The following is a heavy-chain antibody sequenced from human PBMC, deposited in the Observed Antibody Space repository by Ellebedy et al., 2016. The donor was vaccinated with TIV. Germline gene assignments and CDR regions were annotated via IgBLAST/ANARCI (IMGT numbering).Heavy chain of an antibody. Sequence: ASVKVSXKASGYTFTSYGISWVRQAPGQGLEWMGWISAYNGNTNYAQKLQGRVTMTTDTSTSTAYMELRSLRSDDTAVYYCARGSRSYLGTIFHHYYYYGMDVWGQGTTVTVSS. CDR1: GYTFTSYG. V-gene: IGHV1-18*01. CDR2: ISAYNGNT. J-gene: IGHJ6*02. CDR3: ARGSRSYLGTIFHHYYYYGMDV. D-gene: IGHD3-3*01.